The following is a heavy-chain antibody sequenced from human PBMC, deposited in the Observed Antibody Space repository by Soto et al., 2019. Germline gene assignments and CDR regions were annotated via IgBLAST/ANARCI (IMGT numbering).Heavy chain of an antibody. V-gene: IGHV4-4*07. CDR2: IYTSGST. CDR1: GGSISSYY. CDR3: ARDGDVLRYFDWLALDY. D-gene: IGHD3-9*01. J-gene: IGHJ4*02. Sequence: SETLSLTCTVSGGSISSYYWSWIRQPAGKGLEWIGRIYTSGSTNYNPSLKSRATMSVDTSKNQFSLKLSSVTAADTAVYYCARDGDVLRYFDWLALDYWGQGTLVTVSS.